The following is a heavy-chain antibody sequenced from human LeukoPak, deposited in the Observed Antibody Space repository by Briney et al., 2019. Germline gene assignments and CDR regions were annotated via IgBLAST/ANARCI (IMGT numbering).Heavy chain of an antibody. CDR1: GYTFTGYY. V-gene: IGHV1-2*02. J-gene: IGHJ4*02. CDR2: INPNSGGT. Sequence: ASVKVSCKASGYTFTGYYMHWVRQAPGQGLEWMGWINPNSGGTNYAQKFQGRVTMTRDTSISTAYMELSSLRSEDTAVHYCARATLSCSSTSCYETPPGYWGQGTLVTVSS. CDR3: ARATLSCSSTSCYETPPGY. D-gene: IGHD2-2*01.